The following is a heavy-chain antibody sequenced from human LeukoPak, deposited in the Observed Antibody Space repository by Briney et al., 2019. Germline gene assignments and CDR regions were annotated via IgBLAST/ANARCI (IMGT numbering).Heavy chain of an antibody. V-gene: IGHV4-34*01. D-gene: IGHD6-19*01. CDR2: INHSGST. CDR1: GGSISGYY. CDR3: ARRRGSGCYDY. J-gene: IGHJ4*02. Sequence: SETLSLTCTVSGGSISGYYWSWIRQPPGKGLEWIGEINHSGSTNYNPSLKSRVTISVDTSKNQFSLKLSSVTAADTAVYYCARRRGSGCYDYWGQGTLVTISS.